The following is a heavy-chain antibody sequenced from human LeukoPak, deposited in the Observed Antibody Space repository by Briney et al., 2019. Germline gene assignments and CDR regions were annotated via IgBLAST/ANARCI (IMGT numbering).Heavy chain of an antibody. CDR2: INPNSDGT. CDR1: AYTFTGYY. Sequence: ASVKVSCKASAYTFTGYYMHWVRQAPGQGLEWMGRINPNSDGTNYAQKFQGRVTMTRDTSISTAYMELSRLRSDDTAVYYCARAEGSTIFGVVTNLYYFDYWGQGTLVTVSS. V-gene: IGHV1-2*06. CDR3: ARAEGSTIFGVVTNLYYFDY. D-gene: IGHD3-3*01. J-gene: IGHJ4*02.